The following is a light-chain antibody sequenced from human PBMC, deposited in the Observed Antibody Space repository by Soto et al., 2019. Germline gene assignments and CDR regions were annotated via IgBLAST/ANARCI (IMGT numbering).Light chain of an antibody. CDR2: GAS. CDR1: HSVSRTY. J-gene: IGKJ4*01. CDR3: QQYGSSPLT. V-gene: IGKV3-20*01. Sequence: DIFFAHSPCTLSLSPGGRSTLAFRSSHSVSRTYLAWYQQKPGQAPRLLIFGASDRATGTPDRFSGSGSGTDFTLTISGLEPEDFAVYYCQQYGSSPLTFGGGTKVDIK.